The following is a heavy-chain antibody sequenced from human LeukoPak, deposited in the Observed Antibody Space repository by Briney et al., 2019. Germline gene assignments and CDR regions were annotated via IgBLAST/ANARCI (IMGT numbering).Heavy chain of an antibody. CDR1: GGSISSYY. Sequence: PETLSLTCTVSGGSISSYYWSWIRQPPGKGLEWIGYIYYSGSTNYNPSLKSRVTISVDTSKNQFSLKLSSVTAADTAVYYCARYSSSWYEVDYYYGMDVWGQGTTVTVSS. V-gene: IGHV4-59*01. CDR2: IYYSGST. J-gene: IGHJ6*02. D-gene: IGHD6-13*01. CDR3: ARYSSSWYEVDYYYGMDV.